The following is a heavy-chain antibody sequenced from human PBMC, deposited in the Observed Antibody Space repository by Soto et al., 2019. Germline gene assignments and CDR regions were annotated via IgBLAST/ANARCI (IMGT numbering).Heavy chain of an antibody. CDR1: LSHHKKRMC. J-gene: IGHJ6*03. V-gene: IGHV2-70*01. CDR2: IDWDDDK. Sequence: LSHHKKRMCVSWIRQPPGKALEWLALIDWDDDKYYSTSLKTRLTISKDTSKNQVVLTMTNMDPVDTATYYCARIPLAAAGTHYSYAVTAFWGKGTTV. D-gene: IGHD6-13*01. CDR3: ARIPLAAAGTHYSYAVTAF.